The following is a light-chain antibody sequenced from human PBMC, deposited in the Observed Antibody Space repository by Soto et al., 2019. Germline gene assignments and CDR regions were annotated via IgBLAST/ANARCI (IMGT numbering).Light chain of an antibody. CDR1: TGAVTSGHY. J-gene: IGLJ3*02. Sequence: QAVVTQEPSLTVSPGGTVTLTCASSTGAVTSGHYPNWFQQKPGQAPRPLIYSTSNRHSWTPARISGSLLGGKAALTLSGAQPEDEADYYCPLFSGRAQPSWVFGGVTKLTVL. CDR2: STS. V-gene: IGLV7-43*01. CDR3: PLFSGRAQPSWV.